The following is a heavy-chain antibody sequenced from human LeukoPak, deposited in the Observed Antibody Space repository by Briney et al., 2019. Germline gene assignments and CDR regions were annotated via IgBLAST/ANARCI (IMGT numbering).Heavy chain of an antibody. CDR3: AREFCSSTSCYSRFDY. J-gene: IGHJ4*02. CDR2: INPSGGST. V-gene: IGHV1-46*01. D-gene: IGHD2-2*01. Sequence: ASVTVSCKASGYTFTSYYMHWVRQAPGQGLEWMGIINPSGGSTSYAQKFQGRVTMTRDTSTSTVYMELSSLRSEDTAVYYCAREFCSSTSCYSRFDYWGQGTLVTVSS. CDR1: GYTFTSYY.